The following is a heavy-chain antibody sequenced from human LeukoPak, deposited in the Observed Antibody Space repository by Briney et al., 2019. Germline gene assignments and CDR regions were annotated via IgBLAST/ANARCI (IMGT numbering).Heavy chain of an antibody. CDR3: ARITVTTGYYYDY. D-gene: IGHD4-17*01. J-gene: IGHJ4*02. V-gene: IGHV3-7*01. Sequence: GGSLRLSCAASGFTFSNYWMSWVRQAPGKGLEWVANIKRDGSEKYYVDSVKGRFIISRDNAENSLYLQMNSLRADDTAVYYCARITVTTGYYYDYWGQGTLVTVSS. CDR2: IKRDGSEK. CDR1: GFTFSNYW.